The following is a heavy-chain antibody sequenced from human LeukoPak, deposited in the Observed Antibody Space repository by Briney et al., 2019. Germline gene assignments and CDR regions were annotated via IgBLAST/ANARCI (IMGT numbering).Heavy chain of an antibody. D-gene: IGHD1-26*01. CDR1: GFTFSSYT. V-gene: IGHV3-23*01. Sequence: GGSLRLSCPASGFTFSSYTMSWVRQAPGKGLEWVSAISDSGASTYYADSVKVRFTISRDNSKNTLFLKMKSLRAEDKAVYYCAKDRAVGSTYYFDYWGQGTLVTVSS. CDR2: ISDSGAST. CDR3: AKDRAVGSTYYFDY. J-gene: IGHJ4*02.